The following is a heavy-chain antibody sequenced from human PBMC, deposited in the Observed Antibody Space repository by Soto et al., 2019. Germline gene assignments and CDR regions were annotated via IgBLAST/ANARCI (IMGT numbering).Heavy chain of an antibody. Sequence: SQTLSLTCAVSGGSVNRLGYSWIWIRQTPGKGLEWLAYIYRTGHTIYNPSLNSRATISLDEPNNQFSLHLTSVTAADTAVYYCDRSIVTPSAMFDHWGQGLLVTVSS. V-gene: IGHV4-30-2*01. CDR3: DRSIVTPSAMFDH. CDR2: IYRTGHT. J-gene: IGHJ5*02. D-gene: IGHD2-2*01. CDR1: GGSVNRLGYS.